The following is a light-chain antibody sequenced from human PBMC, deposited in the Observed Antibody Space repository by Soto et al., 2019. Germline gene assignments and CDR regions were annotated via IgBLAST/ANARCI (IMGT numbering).Light chain of an antibody. CDR3: QQYDRYSYT. CDR2: DAS. J-gene: IGKJ2*01. Sequence: DIQMTQSPSTPSASIGDRVTITCRASQSVSSWLAWYQQIPGKAPKLLIYDASNLESGVPSRFSGSGSGTEFTLTINSLQPDDFATYYCQQYDRYSYTFGRGTKLEIK. V-gene: IGKV1-5*01. CDR1: QSVSSW.